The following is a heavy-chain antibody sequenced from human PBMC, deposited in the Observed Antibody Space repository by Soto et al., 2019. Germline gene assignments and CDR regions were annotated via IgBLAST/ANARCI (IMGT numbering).Heavy chain of an antibody. CDR2: IVVGSGNT. Sequence: SVKVSCKASGFTFTSSAMQWVRQARGQRLEWIGWIVVGSGNTIYAQKFQGRVTMTEDTSTDTAYMELSSLRSEDTAVYYCARAWDVVWFDYWGQGTLVTVSS. CDR1: GFTFTSSA. CDR3: ARAWDVVWFDY. V-gene: IGHV1-58*02. D-gene: IGHD2-21*01. J-gene: IGHJ4*02.